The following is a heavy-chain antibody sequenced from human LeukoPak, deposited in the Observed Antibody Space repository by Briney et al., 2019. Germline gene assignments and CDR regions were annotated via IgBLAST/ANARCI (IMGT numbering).Heavy chain of an antibody. J-gene: IGHJ6*02. CDR2: IYYSGST. D-gene: IGHD1-7*01. V-gene: IGHV4-31*03. Sequence: SQTLSLTCTVSGGSISSGGYYWSWIRRHPGKGLEWIGYIYYSGSTYYNPSLKSRVTISVDTSKNQFSLKLSSVTAADTAVYYCARGTGTTRQYYYGMDVWGRGTTVTVSS. CDR1: GGSISSGGYY. CDR3: ARGTGTTRQYYYGMDV.